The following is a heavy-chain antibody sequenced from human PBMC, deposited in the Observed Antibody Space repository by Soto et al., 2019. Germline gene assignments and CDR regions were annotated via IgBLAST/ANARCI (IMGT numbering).Heavy chain of an antibody. J-gene: IGHJ4*02. CDR3: ARGRRPVDLEWFFDY. Sequence: SETLSLTCTVSGDSISSYYWSWIRQPPGKGLEWVGYISYTGSTIYNPSLESRATISLDTSKNQVSLSLSSVTVADTAVYYCARGRRPVDLEWFFDYWGQGTLVTVSS. D-gene: IGHD3-3*01. CDR1: GDSISSYY. CDR2: ISYTGST. V-gene: IGHV4-59*13.